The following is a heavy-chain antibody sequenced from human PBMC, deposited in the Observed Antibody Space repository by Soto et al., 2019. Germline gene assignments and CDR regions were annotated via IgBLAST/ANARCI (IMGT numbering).Heavy chain of an antibody. CDR3: ARAQRITIFGVAQIFDY. D-gene: IGHD3-3*01. Sequence: PSETLSLTCTVSGGSISGYYWSWIRQPPGKGLEWIGYIYYIGSTKYNPSLESRVTISVDTSKNQFSLKLSSVTAADTAVYYCARAQRITIFGVAQIFDYWGQGTLVAVYS. CDR2: IYYIGST. V-gene: IGHV4-59*01. CDR1: GGSISGYY. J-gene: IGHJ4*02.